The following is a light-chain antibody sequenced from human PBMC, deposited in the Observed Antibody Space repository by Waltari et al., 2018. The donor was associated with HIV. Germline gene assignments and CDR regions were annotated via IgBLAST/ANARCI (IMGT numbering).Light chain of an antibody. V-gene: IGKV1-9*01. Sequence: DIQLTQSPSFLSASVGDRVTITCRASQGISSNLARYQQKPGQAPTRLIYAASFLPTGVPSRFSGCESGSELTLTVRRLPPEYFASYFRQHLKSFPPFTFGPGTTVDVK. J-gene: IGKJ3*01. CDR2: AAS. CDR1: QGISSN. CDR3: QHLKSFPPFT.